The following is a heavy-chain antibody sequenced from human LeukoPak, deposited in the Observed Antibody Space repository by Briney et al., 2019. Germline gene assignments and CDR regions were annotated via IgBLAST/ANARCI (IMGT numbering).Heavy chain of an antibody. Sequence: GGSLRLSCAASGFTFSSYGMHWVRQAPGKGLEWVAVISYDGSNKYYADSVKGRFTISRDNSKNTLYLQMNSLRAEDTAVYYCAKGDDSSGRNWFDSWGQGTLVTVSS. J-gene: IGHJ5*01. D-gene: IGHD3-22*01. CDR3: AKGDDSSGRNWFDS. V-gene: IGHV3-30*18. CDR2: ISYDGSNK. CDR1: GFTFSSYG.